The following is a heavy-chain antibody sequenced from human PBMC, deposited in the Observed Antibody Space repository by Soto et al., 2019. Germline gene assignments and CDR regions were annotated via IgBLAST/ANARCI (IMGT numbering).Heavy chain of an antibody. Sequence: SDTLSLTCAVSGGSISSSNWWSWVRQPPGKGLEWIGEIYHSGSTNYNPSLKSRVTISVDKSKNQFSLKLSSVTAADTAVYYCARDRGIAVAGDFLYYSYGMDVWGQGTTVT. CDR2: IYHSGST. CDR3: ARDRGIAVAGDFLYYSYGMDV. CDR1: GGSISSSNW. D-gene: IGHD6-19*01. J-gene: IGHJ6*02. V-gene: IGHV4-4*02.